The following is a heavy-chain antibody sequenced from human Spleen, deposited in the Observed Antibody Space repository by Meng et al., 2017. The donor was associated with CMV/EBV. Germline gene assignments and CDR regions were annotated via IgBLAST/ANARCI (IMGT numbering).Heavy chain of an antibody. D-gene: IGHD6-13*01. J-gene: IGHJ4*02. V-gene: IGHV3-30*04. CDR2: ISYDGRNK. CDR3: ARDLRRLSSSVDY. Sequence: GESLKISCAASGFTFSSYAMHWVRQAPGKGLEWVAVISYDGRNKYYADSVKGRFTISRDNSKNTLYLQLNSLRAEDTAVYYCARDLRRLSSSVDYWGQGTLVTVSS. CDR1: GFTFSSYA.